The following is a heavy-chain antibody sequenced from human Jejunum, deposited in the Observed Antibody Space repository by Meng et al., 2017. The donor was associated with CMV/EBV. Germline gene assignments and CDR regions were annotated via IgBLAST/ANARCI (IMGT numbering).Heavy chain of an antibody. CDR3: ARKLRGGGWFDP. V-gene: IGHV1-18*01. D-gene: IGHD3-16*01. Sequence: QVQLVQSGAKVKKPGASVKVSCKASDYTFYTHAISWVRQAPGQGLEWMGWISPYNGNTKYAQNLQGRVTLTTDISTSTAYMELRSLRSDDTAVYYCARKLRGGGWFDPWGQGTLVTVSS. CDR1: DYTFYTHA. CDR2: ISPYNGNT. J-gene: IGHJ5*02.